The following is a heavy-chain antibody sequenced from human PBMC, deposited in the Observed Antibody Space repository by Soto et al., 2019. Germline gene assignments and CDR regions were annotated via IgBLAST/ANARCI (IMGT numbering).Heavy chain of an antibody. D-gene: IGHD3-10*01. CDR2: IGPASGDT. J-gene: IGHJ4*02. CDR1: GYTFTGHY. V-gene: IGHV1-2*02. CDR3: GRGRSGQLVVFY. Sequence: ASVKVSCKASGYTFTGHYIHWVRQAPGQGPEWMGEIGPASGDTRYAQKFQGRVTMTRDTSITTVYMELNNLSPDDTAVYYCGRGRSGQLVVFYWGQGTPVTVS.